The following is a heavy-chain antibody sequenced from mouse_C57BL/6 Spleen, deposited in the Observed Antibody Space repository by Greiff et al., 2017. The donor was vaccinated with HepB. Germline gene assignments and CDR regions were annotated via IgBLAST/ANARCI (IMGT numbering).Heavy chain of an antibody. V-gene: IGHV14-3*01. CDR1: GFNIKNTY. CDR3: AHAYYYGSSYGY. Sequence: EVQRVESVAELVRPGASVKLSCTASGFNIKNTYMHWVKQRPEQGLEWIGRIDPANGNTKYAPKFQGKATITADTSSNTAYLQLSSLTSEDTAIYYCAHAYYYGSSYGYWGQGTTLTVSS. D-gene: IGHD1-1*01. CDR2: IDPANGNT. J-gene: IGHJ2*01.